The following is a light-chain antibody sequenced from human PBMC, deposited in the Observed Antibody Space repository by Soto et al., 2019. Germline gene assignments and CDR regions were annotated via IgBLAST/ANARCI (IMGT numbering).Light chain of an antibody. CDR3: SSYTSHSTDV. J-gene: IGLJ1*01. Sequence: QSVLTQPASVSGSPGQSITISCTGTSSDVGGYNYVSWYQQHPGTAPKLMIHDVSNRPSGVSYRFSGSKSGNTASLTISGLQAEDGADYYCSSYTSHSTDVFGTGTKVTVL. CDR2: DVS. V-gene: IGLV2-14*03. CDR1: SSDVGGYNY.